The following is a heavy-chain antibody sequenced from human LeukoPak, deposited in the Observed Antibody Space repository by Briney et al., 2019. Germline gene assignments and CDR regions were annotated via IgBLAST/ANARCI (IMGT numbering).Heavy chain of an antibody. Sequence: GSLRLSCAASGFTFSSYAMSWVRQAPGKGLEWVSAISGSGGSTYYADSVKGRFTIFRDNSKNTLYLQMNSLRAEDTAVYYCAKDQGYCSSTSCRWGQGTLVTVSS. CDR2: ISGSGGST. D-gene: IGHD2-2*01. V-gene: IGHV3-23*01. J-gene: IGHJ4*02. CDR1: GFTFSSYA. CDR3: AKDQGYCSSTSCR.